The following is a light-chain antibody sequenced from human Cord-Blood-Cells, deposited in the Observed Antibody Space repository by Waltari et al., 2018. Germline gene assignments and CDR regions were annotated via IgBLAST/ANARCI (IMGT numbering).Light chain of an antibody. V-gene: IGKV1-39*01. CDR1: QSISSY. CDR3: QQRYSTPRT. CDR2: AAS. Sequence: IQMTQSLSSLSASVGDRVTITCRASQSISSYLNWYQQKPGKAPKLLIYAASSLQSGVPSRFSGSGSGTDFTLTISSLQPEDFATYYCQQRYSTPRTFGQGTKVEIK. J-gene: IGKJ1*01.